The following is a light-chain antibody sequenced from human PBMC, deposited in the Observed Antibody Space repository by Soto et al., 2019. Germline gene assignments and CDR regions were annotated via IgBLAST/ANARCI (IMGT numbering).Light chain of an antibody. J-gene: IGKJ1*01. Sequence: DIQMTQSPSSLSASVGDRVTITCRASQGISTYLAWYQQKPGKVPKVLIYSASTLQSGVPSRFRGSGSGTDFTLTISSLQSEDVATYYCQKYDSAPETFGQGTKVEIK. CDR2: SAS. CDR3: QKYDSAPET. V-gene: IGKV1-27*01. CDR1: QGISTY.